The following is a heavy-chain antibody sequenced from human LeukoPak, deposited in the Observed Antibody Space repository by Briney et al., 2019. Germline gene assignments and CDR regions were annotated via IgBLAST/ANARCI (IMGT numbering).Heavy chain of an antibody. CDR2: IYTSGST. Sequence: PSETLSLTCTVSGGSISSYYWSWIRQPAGKGLEWIGRIYTSGSTNYNPSLKSRVTMSVDTSKDQFSLKLSSGTAADTAVYYCARDADSSGYYFSIWGQGTLVTVSS. J-gene: IGHJ4*02. CDR1: GGSISSYY. D-gene: IGHD3-22*01. V-gene: IGHV4-4*07. CDR3: ARDADSSGYYFSI.